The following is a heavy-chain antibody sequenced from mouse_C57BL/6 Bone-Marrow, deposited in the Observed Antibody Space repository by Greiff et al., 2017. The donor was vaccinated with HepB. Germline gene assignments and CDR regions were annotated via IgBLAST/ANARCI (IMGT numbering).Heavy chain of an antibody. V-gene: IGHV1-63*01. D-gene: IGHD2-4*01. CDR2: IYPGGGYT. CDR1: GYTFTNYW. Sequence: VQGVESGAELVRPGTSVKMSCKASGYTFTNYWIGWAKQRPGHGLEWIGDIYPGGGYTNYNEKFKGKATLTADKSSSTAYMQFSSLTSEDSAIYYCARSDYYFDYWGQGTTLTVSS. CDR3: ARSDYYFDY. J-gene: IGHJ2*01.